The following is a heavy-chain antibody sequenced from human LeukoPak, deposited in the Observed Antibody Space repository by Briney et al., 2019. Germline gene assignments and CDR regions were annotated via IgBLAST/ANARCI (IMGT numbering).Heavy chain of an antibody. Sequence: SETLSLTCTVSGGSISSSSYYWGWIRQPPGKGLEWIGSIYYSGSTYYNPSLKSRVTISVDTSKNQFSLMLSHVTAADTAVYYCARQSGYCSGGSCYSHFDYWGQGTLVTVSS. CDR3: ARQSGYCSGGSCYSHFDY. J-gene: IGHJ4*02. D-gene: IGHD2-15*01. V-gene: IGHV4-39*01. CDR1: GGSISSSSYY. CDR2: IYYSGST.